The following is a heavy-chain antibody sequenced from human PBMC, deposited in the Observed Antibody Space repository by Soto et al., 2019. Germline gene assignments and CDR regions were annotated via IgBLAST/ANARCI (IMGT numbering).Heavy chain of an antibody. Sequence: GGSLRLSCAASGFTFSSYGMFWVRQAPGRGLEWVAFISYDGSNKCSDSVKGRFTISRDNSKNTLYLQMNSLRAEDTAVYYCAKGSYSGRYSDFDCWGQGTLVTVSS. CDR1: GFTFSSYG. J-gene: IGHJ4*02. CDR2: ISYDGSNK. CDR3: AKGSYSGRYSDFDC. V-gene: IGHV3-30*18. D-gene: IGHD1-26*01.